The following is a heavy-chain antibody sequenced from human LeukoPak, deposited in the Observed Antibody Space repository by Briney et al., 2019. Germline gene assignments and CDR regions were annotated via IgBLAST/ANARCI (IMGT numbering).Heavy chain of an antibody. V-gene: IGHV3-23*01. Sequence: GSLRLSCAVSGFPFSDFAMSWVRQAPGKGLEWVSTISGGGDNTYFADSVQGRFTISKGNSKNIVYLQMNSLRAEDTAVYYCAKDAVYGDGYWEFDYWGQGNLVTVSS. CDR3: AKDAVYGDGYWEFDY. J-gene: IGHJ4*02. CDR2: ISGGGDNT. D-gene: IGHD5-24*01. CDR1: GFPFSDFA.